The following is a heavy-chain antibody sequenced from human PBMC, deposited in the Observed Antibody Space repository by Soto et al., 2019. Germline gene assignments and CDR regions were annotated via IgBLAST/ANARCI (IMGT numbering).Heavy chain of an antibody. CDR2: IYPGDSDT. J-gene: IGHJ6*02. V-gene: IGHV5-51*01. CDR3: ARRLTVAMRGVVYTPYYGMDW. CDR1: GYSFTSSW. Sequence: GGSPKNSCRGSGYSFTSSWIAWVLQMPGQSLECMGIIYPGDSDTRYSPSFQGQVTISADKSINTAYLQWGSLRASDTAIYYLARRLTVAMRGVVYTPYYGMDWWGQGTTVTVSS. D-gene: IGHD6-19*01.